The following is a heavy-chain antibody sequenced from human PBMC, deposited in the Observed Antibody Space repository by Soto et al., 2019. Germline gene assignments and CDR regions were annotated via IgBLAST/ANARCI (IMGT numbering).Heavy chain of an antibody. CDR1: GLTFSSYA. V-gene: IGHV3-23*01. CDR2: ISGSGGST. CDR3: AKSIYLAAAGPKLYYYYGMDV. D-gene: IGHD6-13*01. Sequence: GGSLRLSCASSGLTFSSYAMSLVRQAPGKGLEWVSAISGSGGSTYYADSVKGRFTISRDNSKNTLYLQMNSLRAEDTAVYYCAKSIYLAAAGPKLYYYYGMDVWGQGTTVTSP. J-gene: IGHJ6*02.